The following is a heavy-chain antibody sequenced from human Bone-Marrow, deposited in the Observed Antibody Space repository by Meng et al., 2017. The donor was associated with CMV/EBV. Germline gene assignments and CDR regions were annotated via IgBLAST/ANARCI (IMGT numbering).Heavy chain of an antibody. J-gene: IGHJ5*02. CDR3: ARLPSTAPGGNWFDP. CDR2: IYTSGST. D-gene: IGHD4-17*01. Sequence: VSGSSIRDYYCSWIRQSAAKGLELVGRIYTSGSTNYNPSLKSRLTLSVDTSKNQFSLKLASVTAADTAIYFCARLPSTAPGGNWFDPWGPGILVTVSS. V-gene: IGHV4-4*07. CDR1: GSSIRDYY.